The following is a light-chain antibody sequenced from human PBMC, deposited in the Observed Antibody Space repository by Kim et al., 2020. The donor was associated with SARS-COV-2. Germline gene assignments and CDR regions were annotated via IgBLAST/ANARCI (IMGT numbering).Light chain of an antibody. J-gene: IGLJ1*01. CDR3: NSYTTSSTYV. CDR1: INDVGFYDH. CDR2: DVT. Sequence: QSALTQSASVSGSPGQSITISCTGTINDVGFYDHVSWYQQHPGKAPKLLIHDVTDRPSGVSDRFSGSKSGNTASLTISGLQAEDEADYYCNSYTTSSTYVVGTGTKVTVL. V-gene: IGLV2-14*01.